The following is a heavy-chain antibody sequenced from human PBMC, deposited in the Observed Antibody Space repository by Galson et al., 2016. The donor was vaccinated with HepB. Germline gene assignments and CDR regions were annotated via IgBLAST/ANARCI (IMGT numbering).Heavy chain of an antibody. CDR3: ARDMGAAGYSTTTSDY. CDR1: GFTLSDYY. V-gene: IGHV3-11*01. Sequence: SLRLSCAASGFTLSDYYMNWIRQAPGKGLEWVSYISSSGYTVHYADSVKGRFTTSRDNTKNSLYLQMNSLRAEDTAIYYCARDMGAAGYSTTTSDYWGQGTLVTVSS. D-gene: IGHD6-13*01. J-gene: IGHJ4*02. CDR2: ISSSGYTV.